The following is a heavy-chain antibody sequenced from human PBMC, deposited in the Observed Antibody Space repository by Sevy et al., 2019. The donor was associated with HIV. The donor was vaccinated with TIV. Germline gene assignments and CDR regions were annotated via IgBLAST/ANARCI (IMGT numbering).Heavy chain of an antibody. D-gene: IGHD2-2*01. V-gene: IGHV4-34*01. J-gene: IGHJ5*02. Sequence: SETLSLTCTVHGGSFSGYYWNWIRQPPGKGLEWIGEINHSGSTNYNPSLKSRVTISVDTSKNQFSLRLSSVTAADTAVYYCARSPPIVVVPGAPSWFDPWGQGTLVTVSS. CDR2: INHSGST. CDR3: ARSPPIVVVPGAPSWFDP. CDR1: GGSFSGYY.